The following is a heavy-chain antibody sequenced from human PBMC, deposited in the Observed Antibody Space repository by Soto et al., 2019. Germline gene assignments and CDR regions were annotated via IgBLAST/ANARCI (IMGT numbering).Heavy chain of an antibody. CDR1: GGSISSYY. CDR3: ARSGEGSTSCYGGSCYSNDY. J-gene: IGHJ4*02. V-gene: IGHV4-59*01. D-gene: IGHD2-15*01. CDR2: IYYSGST. Sequence: SETLSLTCTVSGGSISSYYWSWIRQPPGKGLEWIGYIYYSGSTNYNPSLKSRVTISVDTSKNQFSLKLSSVTAADTAVYYCARSGEGSTSCYGGSCYSNDYWGQGTLVTVSS.